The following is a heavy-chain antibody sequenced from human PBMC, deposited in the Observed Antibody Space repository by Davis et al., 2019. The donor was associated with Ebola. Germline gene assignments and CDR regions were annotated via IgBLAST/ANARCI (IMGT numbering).Heavy chain of an antibody. D-gene: IGHD2-8*02. CDR1: AGSFSDYY. CDR2: IYYSGST. J-gene: IGHJ5*02. V-gene: IGHV4-34*01. CDR3: ARHDVKDIVLVVYAANWFDP. Sequence: MPSETLSLTCAVYAGSFSDYYWNWIRQPPGKGLEWIGSIYYSGSTYYNPSLKSRVTISVDTSKNQFSLKLSSVTAADTAVYYCARHDVKDIVLVVYAANWFDPWGQGTLVTVSS.